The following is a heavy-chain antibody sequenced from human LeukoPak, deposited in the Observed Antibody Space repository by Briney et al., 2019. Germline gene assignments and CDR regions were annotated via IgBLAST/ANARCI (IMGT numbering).Heavy chain of an antibody. CDR1: GFTFSNYW. CDR3: AKSDWFDP. Sequence: HPGGSLRLSCATSGFTFSNYWMSWLRQAPGKGLVWVSRIKNDGSSATYAESVKGRFTISRDNARSTLYLQMNGLRVDDTAVYYCAKSDWFDPWGRGILVTVSS. J-gene: IGHJ5*02. V-gene: IGHV3-74*01. CDR2: IKNDGSSA.